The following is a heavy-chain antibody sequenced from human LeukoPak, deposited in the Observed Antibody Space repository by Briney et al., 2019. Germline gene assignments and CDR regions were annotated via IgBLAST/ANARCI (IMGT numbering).Heavy chain of an antibody. CDR2: INHNAEMI. Sequence: GGSLRLSCEGSGFAFGSYVMSWVRQAPGKGLEWIAYINHNAEMIFYPDFVKGRFTISRDNPKKSLYLQMNGLRYEDTAIYYCARDHVWAFDLWGQGTLVTVSS. CDR3: ARDHVWAFDL. D-gene: IGHD7-27*01. J-gene: IGHJ4*02. CDR1: GFAFGSYV. V-gene: IGHV3-48*02.